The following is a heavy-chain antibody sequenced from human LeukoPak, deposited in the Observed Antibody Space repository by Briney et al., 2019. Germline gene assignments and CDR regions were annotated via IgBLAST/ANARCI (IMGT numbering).Heavy chain of an antibody. CDR3: EQGSSSGFYYFDY. CDR2: MSYDGSNT. Sequence: GGSLTLSCAASGLTFSSYGMHWVSQAPGRGLEWVAGMSYDGSNTYYADSVKGRFTISRDNSKTTVYLQMNSLRAEDTAVYYCEQGSSSGFYYFDYWGQGTLATVSS. V-gene: IGHV3-30*18. D-gene: IGHD6-19*01. CDR1: GLTFSSYG. J-gene: IGHJ4*02.